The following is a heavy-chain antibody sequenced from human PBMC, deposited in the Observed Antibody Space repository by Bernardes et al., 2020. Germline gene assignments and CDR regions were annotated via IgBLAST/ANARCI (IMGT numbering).Heavy chain of an antibody. CDR1: GYTFTSYD. Sequence: ASMKVSCKASGYTFTSYDINWVRQATGQGLEWMGWMNPNSGNTGYAQKFQGRVTMTRNTSISTAYMELSSLRSEDTAVYYCARAYSSSWYETSYYYGMDVWGQGTTVTVSS. J-gene: IGHJ6*02. V-gene: IGHV1-8*01. CDR3: ARAYSSSWYETSYYYGMDV. D-gene: IGHD6-13*01. CDR2: MNPNSGNT.